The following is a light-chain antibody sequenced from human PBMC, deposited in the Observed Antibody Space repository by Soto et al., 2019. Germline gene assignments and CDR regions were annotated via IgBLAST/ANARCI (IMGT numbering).Light chain of an antibody. J-gene: IGKJ1*01. CDR2: SAS. Sequence: DIQVTQSPPSLSASLGDRVTITCRASQYIGNYLNWYQHKPGKAPQLLIYSASTLQIGVPSRFSGSVSGTDFTLTITTLQPDDFASYYCQSNYILPWTFGQGTKVETK. CDR3: QSNYILPWT. CDR1: QYIGNY. V-gene: IGKV1-39*01.